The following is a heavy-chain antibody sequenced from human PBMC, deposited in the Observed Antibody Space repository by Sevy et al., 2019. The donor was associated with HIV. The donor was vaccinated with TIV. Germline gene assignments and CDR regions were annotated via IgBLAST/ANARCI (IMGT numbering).Heavy chain of an antibody. V-gene: IGHV1-3*01. CDR2: INAGDGNT. Sequence: ASVKVSCKTSGYTFTNNAVHWVRQAPGQRLEWMGWINAGDGNTKYSQKFQGRVTITRDTSASAAYMELSSLRSEDTAVYYCARSRMVATIGATFGNDYWGQGTLVTVSS. J-gene: IGHJ4*02. D-gene: IGHD1-1*01. CDR3: ARSRMVATIGATFGNDY. CDR1: GYTFTNNA.